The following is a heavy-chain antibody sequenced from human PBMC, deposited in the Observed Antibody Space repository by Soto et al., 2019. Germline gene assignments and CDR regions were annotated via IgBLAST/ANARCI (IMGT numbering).Heavy chain of an antibody. J-gene: IGHJ6*02. Sequence: SLRLSCAASGFTFSSYGMHWVRQAPGKGLEWVAVISYDGSNKYYADSVKGRFTISRDNSKNTLYLQMNSLRAEDTAVYYCAKDPDTAMETYGMDVWGQGTTVTVSS. CDR1: GFTFSSYG. D-gene: IGHD5-18*01. V-gene: IGHV3-30*18. CDR3: AKDPDTAMETYGMDV. CDR2: ISYDGSNK.